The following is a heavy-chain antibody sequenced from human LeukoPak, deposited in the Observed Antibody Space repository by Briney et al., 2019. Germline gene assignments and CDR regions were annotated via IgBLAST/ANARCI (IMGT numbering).Heavy chain of an antibody. CDR3: TKDAPDSGGWFFFDS. D-gene: IGHD6-19*01. Sequence: GGSLRLSCAASGFTFSSYSMNWVRQAPGKGLEWVSYISSSSSTIYYADSVKGRFTISRDNSKNTLYLQMISLRAEDTAVYYCTKDAPDSGGWFFFDSWGQGTLVTVSS. CDR2: ISSSSSTI. V-gene: IGHV3-48*01. J-gene: IGHJ4*02. CDR1: GFTFSSYS.